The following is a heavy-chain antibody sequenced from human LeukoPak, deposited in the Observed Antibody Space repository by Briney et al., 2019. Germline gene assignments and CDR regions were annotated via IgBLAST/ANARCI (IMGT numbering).Heavy chain of an antibody. V-gene: IGHV4-59*01. J-gene: IGHJ4*02. D-gene: IGHD3-22*01. CDR2: IYYSGST. CDR3: ARENYYDRSGYFVY. CDR1: GGSISSYY. Sequence: PSETLSLTCTVSGGSISSYYWSWIRQPPGKGLEWIGYIYYSGSTNYNPSLKSRVTISVDTSKNQFSLKLSSVTAADTAVYYCARENYYDRSGYFVYWGQGTLVTVSS.